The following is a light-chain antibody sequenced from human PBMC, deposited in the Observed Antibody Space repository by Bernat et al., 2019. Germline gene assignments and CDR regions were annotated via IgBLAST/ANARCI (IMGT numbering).Light chain of an antibody. V-gene: IGLV3-19*01. J-gene: IGLJ3*02. Sequence: SSGLTQDPAVSVALGQTVRITCQGDSLRSYYASWYQQKPGQAPVLVIYGKNNRPSGIPDRFSGSSSGNTASLTITGAQAEDEADYYCNSRDSSGNRVFGAATNLTV. CDR2: GKN. CDR3: NSRDSSGNRV. CDR1: SLRSYY.